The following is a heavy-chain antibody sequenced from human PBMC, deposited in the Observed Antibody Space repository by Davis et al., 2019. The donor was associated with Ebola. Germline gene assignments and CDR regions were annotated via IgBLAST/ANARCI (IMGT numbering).Heavy chain of an antibody. V-gene: IGHV4-4*07. Sequence: PSETLSLTCTVSDDSISNNFWSWIRQPAGKGLEWIGRIYTSGSTNYNPSLKSRVTMSVDTSKNQFSLKLSSVTAADTAVYYCARDKGFWSGYYRGYYYYMDVWGKGTTVTVSS. CDR3: ARDKGFWSGYYRGYYYYMDV. D-gene: IGHD3-3*01. CDR1: DDSISNNF. CDR2: IYTSGST. J-gene: IGHJ6*03.